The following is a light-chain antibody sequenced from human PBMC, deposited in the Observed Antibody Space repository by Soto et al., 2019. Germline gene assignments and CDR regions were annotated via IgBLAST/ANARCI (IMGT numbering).Light chain of an antibody. Sequence: QTVVTQEASLSVSPVGTVTLTGGLTSGSVSSRYYPSWYRQDPGQTPRTLIYSGDIRSSGVPDRFSGSILGSKAALTSTGSQADDESVYYCVLYMQGDIRVFGGGTKLPVL. CDR1: SGSVSSRYY. J-gene: IGLJ2*01. V-gene: IGLV8-61*01. CDR2: SGD. CDR3: VLYMQGDIRV.